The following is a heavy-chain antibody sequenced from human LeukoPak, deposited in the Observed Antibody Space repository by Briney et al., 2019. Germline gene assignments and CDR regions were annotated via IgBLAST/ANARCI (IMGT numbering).Heavy chain of an antibody. D-gene: IGHD3-22*01. Sequence: SETLSLTCAVYGGSFSGYYWSWIRQPPGKGLEWIGEINHSGSTNYNPSLKSRVTISVDTSKNQFSLKLSSVTAADTAVYYCARVLRVTMIVVDLWGQGTLVTVSS. V-gene: IGHV4-34*01. CDR1: GGSFSGYY. J-gene: IGHJ5*02. CDR2: INHSGST. CDR3: ARVLRVTMIVVDL.